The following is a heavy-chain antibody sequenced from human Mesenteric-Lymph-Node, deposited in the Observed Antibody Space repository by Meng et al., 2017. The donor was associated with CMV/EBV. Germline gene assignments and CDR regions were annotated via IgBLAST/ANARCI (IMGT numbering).Heavy chain of an antibody. CDR2: ISDSGGST. V-gene: IGHV3-23*01. J-gene: IGHJ2*01. CDR3: AKGLFPGYSSSWYSDWYFDL. Sequence: FSNYAMTWVRQAPGKGPEWVSVISDSGGSTYYADSVKGRFTVSRDNSKNTLYLQMNSLRAEDTAVYYCAKGLFPGYSSSWYSDWYFDLWGRGSLVTVSS. D-gene: IGHD6-13*01. CDR1: FSNYA.